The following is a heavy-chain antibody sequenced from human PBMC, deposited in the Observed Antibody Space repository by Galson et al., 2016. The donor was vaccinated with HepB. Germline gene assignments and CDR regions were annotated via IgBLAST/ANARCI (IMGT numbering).Heavy chain of an antibody. J-gene: IGHJ4*02. CDR1: GYTFTNYG. CDR3: ARELEWRNYDFWSRVQVGYFDY. V-gene: IGHV1-18*01. D-gene: IGHD3-3*01. Sequence: PVKVSCKASGYTFTNYGIIWVRHAPGQGLEWMGWISAYNGNTNYAQKFQGRVTMTTDTSTSTAYLALRSLGSDDTAVYYCARELEWRNYDFWSRVQVGYFDYGSQGTLVTVSS. CDR2: ISAYNGNT.